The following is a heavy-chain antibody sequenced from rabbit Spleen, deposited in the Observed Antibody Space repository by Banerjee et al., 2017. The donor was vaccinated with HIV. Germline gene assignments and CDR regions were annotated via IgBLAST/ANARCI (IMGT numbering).Heavy chain of an antibody. CDR1: GFSFSSNW. CDR3: ARVSESSGWGEDL. CDR2: IDPLFDNT. J-gene: IGHJ4*01. D-gene: IGHD4-1*01. V-gene: IGHV1S7*01. Sequence: QSLEESGGGLVKPGGTLTLTCTVSGFSFSSNWICWVRQAPGKGLEWIGYIDPLFDNTYYASWVNGRFTISRHNAQNTLYLQLNSLTAADTATYFCARVSESSGWGEDLWGQGTLVTVS.